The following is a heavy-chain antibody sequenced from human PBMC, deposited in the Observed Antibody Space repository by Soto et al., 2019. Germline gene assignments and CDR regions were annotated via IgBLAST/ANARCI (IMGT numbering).Heavy chain of an antibody. D-gene: IGHD1-1*01. CDR1: GYNFPYFW. Sequence: PGESLKISCEGSGYNFPYFWITWVRQMPGKGLEWMGTIDPSDSYTDYSPSFQGHVTLSADKSRSTAYLQWSSLKASDTAMYYCDRHQRIAERLSALDYWGQGTPVTGSS. J-gene: IGHJ4*02. CDR3: DRHQRIAERLSALDY. CDR2: IDPSDSYT. V-gene: IGHV5-10-1*01.